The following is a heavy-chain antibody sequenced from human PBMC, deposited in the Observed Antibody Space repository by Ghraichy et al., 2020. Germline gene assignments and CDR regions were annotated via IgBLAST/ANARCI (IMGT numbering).Heavy chain of an antibody. CDR1: GFNFDDYA. J-gene: IGHJ6*02. CDR2: ISANGEIR. Sequence: GGSLRLSCEAFGFNFDDYAFHWVRLPPGRGLEWVALISANGEIRKSTDSVKGRFTVSSEDSLNSLYLQMHSVSNDDTALYYCTRDSRPSVPPSHDFSFFGLDVWGQGTTVVVSS. D-gene: IGHD3-10*01. CDR3: TRDSRPSVPPSHDFSFFGLDV. V-gene: IGHV3-43*02.